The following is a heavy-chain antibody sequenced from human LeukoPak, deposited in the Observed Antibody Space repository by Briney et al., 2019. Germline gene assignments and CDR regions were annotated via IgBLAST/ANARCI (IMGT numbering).Heavy chain of an antibody. V-gene: IGHV1-18*01. Sequence: ASVKVSCKASGYTFTSYGISWVRQAPGQGLEWMGWISAYNGNTNYAQKLQGRVTMTTDTSTSTAYMELRSLRSDDTAVYCCATFIAARPWDYWGQGTLVTVSS. CDR3: ATFIAARPWDY. D-gene: IGHD6-6*01. CDR1: GYTFTSYG. CDR2: ISAYNGNT. J-gene: IGHJ4*02.